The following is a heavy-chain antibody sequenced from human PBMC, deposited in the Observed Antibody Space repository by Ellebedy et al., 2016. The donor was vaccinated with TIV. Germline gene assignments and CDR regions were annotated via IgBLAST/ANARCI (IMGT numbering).Heavy chain of an antibody. CDR3: ARQHDPKYNNNMDV. V-gene: IGHV4-59*08. Sequence: MPSETLSLTCTVSGDSISPYYWNWIRQPPGKGLEWIGYIYYSGGANYNPSLKSRVPISVDTSKNQFSLNLSSVTAADTAMYYGARQHDPKYNNNMDVWGKGTTVTVSS. CDR2: IYYSGGA. J-gene: IGHJ6*03. CDR1: GDSISPYY.